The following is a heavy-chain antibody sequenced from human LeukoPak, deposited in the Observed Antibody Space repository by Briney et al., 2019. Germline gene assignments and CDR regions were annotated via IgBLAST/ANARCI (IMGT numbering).Heavy chain of an antibody. Sequence: ASVKVSCKASGYTFTSYGISWVRQAPGQGLEWMGWISAYNGNTNYAQKLQGRVTITAGESTSTAYMELSSLRSEDTAVYYCARVGGSFNWFDPWGQGTLVTVSS. J-gene: IGHJ5*02. V-gene: IGHV1-18*01. CDR1: GYTFTSYG. CDR3: ARVGGSFNWFDP. D-gene: IGHD1-26*01. CDR2: ISAYNGNT.